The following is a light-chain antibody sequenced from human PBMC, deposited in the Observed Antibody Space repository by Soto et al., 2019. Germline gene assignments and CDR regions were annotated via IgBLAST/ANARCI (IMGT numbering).Light chain of an antibody. J-gene: IGKJ1*01. CDR1: QGISNY. CDR2: AAS. V-gene: IGKV1-27*01. CDR3: QAHNTGT. Sequence: DIQMTQSPSSLSASVGDRVTITCRASQGISNYLAWYQQKPGKVPKLLIYAASTLQSGVPSRFSGRGSGTDFTLTISSLQPEDVATYFCQAHNTGTFGQGTKVEIK.